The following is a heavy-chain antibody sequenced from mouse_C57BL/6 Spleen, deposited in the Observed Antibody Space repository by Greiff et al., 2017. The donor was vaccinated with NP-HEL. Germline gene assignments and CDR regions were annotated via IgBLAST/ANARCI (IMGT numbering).Heavy chain of an antibody. D-gene: IGHD1-1*01. Sequence: VQLQQPGAELVKPGASVKMSCKASGYTFTSYWITWVKQRPGQGLEWIGDIYPGSGSTNYNEKFKSKATLTVDTSSSTAYMQLSSLTSEDSAVYYCARKGITTVVAHWYFDVWGTGTTVTVSS. V-gene: IGHV1-55*01. CDR3: ARKGITTVVAHWYFDV. CDR2: IYPGSGST. J-gene: IGHJ1*03. CDR1: GYTFTSYW.